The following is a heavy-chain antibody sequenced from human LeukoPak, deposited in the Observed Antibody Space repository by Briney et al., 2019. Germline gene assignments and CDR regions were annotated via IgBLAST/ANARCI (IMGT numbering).Heavy chain of an antibody. CDR3: ARAYYGSGIGI. D-gene: IGHD3-10*01. J-gene: IGHJ4*02. V-gene: IGHV4-59*01. CDR1: GGSISSYY. CDR2: IYYSGST. Sequence: RSSETLSLTCTVSGGSISSYYWSWIRQPPGKGLEWIGYIYYSGSTNYNPSLKSRVTISVDTSKNQFSLKLSSVTAADTAVYYCARAYYGSGIGIWGQGTLVTVSS.